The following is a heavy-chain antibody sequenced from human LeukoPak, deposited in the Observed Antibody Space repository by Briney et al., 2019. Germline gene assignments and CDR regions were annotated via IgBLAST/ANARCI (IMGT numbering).Heavy chain of an antibody. CDR1: GLSVSSNF. V-gene: IGHV3-21*01. Sequence: GGSLRLSCAATGLSVSSNFMSWVRQAPGKGLEWVSSISSSSSYIYYADSVKGRFTISRDNAKNSLYLQMNSLRAEDTAVYYCARDMGGSASWGQGTLVTVSS. CDR2: ISSSSSYI. D-gene: IGHD6-25*01. CDR3: ARDMGGSAS. J-gene: IGHJ5*02.